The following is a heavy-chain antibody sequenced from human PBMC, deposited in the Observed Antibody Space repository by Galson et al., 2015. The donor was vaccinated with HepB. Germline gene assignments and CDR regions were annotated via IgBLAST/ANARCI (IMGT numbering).Heavy chain of an antibody. CDR3: TSGLPLQYCSSTSCYENYYYYMDV. CDR1: GFTFSNAW. J-gene: IGHJ6*03. Sequence: SLRLSCAASGFTFSNAWMSWVRQAPGKGLEWVGRIKSKTDGGTTDYAAPVKGRFTISRDDSKNTLYLQMNSLKTEDTAVYYCTSGLPLQYCSSTSCYENYYYYMDVWGKGTTVTVSS. V-gene: IGHV3-15*01. CDR2: IKSKTDGGTT. D-gene: IGHD2-2*01.